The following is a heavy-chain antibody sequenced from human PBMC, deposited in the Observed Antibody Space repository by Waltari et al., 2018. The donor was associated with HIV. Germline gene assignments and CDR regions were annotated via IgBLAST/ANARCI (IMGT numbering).Heavy chain of an antibody. J-gene: IGHJ5*02. CDR2: IYHSGST. Sequence: EQLQESGPVLVQPSGPLSRTCAVSGGPLGRSIWWGWVRQPPGKGLEWIGEIYHSGSTNYNPSLKSRVTISVDKSKNQFSLKLSSVTAADTAVYYCARDPPSYYDSSGETWGQGTLVTVSS. D-gene: IGHD3-22*01. CDR3: ARDPPSYYDSSGET. CDR1: GGPLGRSIW. V-gene: IGHV4-4*02.